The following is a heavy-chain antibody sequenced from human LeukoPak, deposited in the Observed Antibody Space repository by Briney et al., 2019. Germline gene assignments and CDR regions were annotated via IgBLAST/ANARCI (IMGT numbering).Heavy chain of an antibody. CDR2: ISASGGGT. CDR1: GFTFSDYA. Sequence: GGSLRLSCAPSGFTFSDYALSWVRQAPGEGLEWVSGISASGGGTYYADSVKGRFTISRDNSKKTLYLQMNSLRAEDTAVYYCAKDFYDFWSGNYGDDYYYGMDVWGQGTTVTVS. D-gene: IGHD3-3*01. CDR3: AKDFYDFWSGNYGDDYYYGMDV. J-gene: IGHJ6*02. V-gene: IGHV3-23*01.